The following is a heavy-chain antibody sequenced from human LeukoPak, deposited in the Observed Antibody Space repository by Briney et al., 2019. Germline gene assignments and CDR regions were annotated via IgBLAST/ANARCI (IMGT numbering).Heavy chain of an antibody. Sequence: GGSLRLSCTASGFTFNTFWMHWVRHAPGKGLVWVSRVNSDGSSTSYADSVKGRFTISRDNAKNTLHLQMNSLRAEDTAVYYCAREYYDFWSGYSPVAYWGQGTLVTVSS. CDR2: VNSDGSST. J-gene: IGHJ4*02. V-gene: IGHV3-74*01. CDR1: GFTFNTFW. CDR3: AREYYDFWSGYSPVAY. D-gene: IGHD3-3*01.